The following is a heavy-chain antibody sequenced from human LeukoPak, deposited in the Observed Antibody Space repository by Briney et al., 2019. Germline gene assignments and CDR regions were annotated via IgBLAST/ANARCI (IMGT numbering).Heavy chain of an antibody. V-gene: IGHV4-39*01. Sequence: SETLSLTCTVSRGSISSSSYYWGWIRQPPGKGLEWIGSIYYSGSTYYNPSLKSRVTISVDTSKNQFSLKLSSVTAADTAVYYCARRDIAAENWGQGTLVTVSS. CDR3: ARRDIAAEN. D-gene: IGHD6-13*01. J-gene: IGHJ4*02. CDR2: IYYSGST. CDR1: RGSISSSSYY.